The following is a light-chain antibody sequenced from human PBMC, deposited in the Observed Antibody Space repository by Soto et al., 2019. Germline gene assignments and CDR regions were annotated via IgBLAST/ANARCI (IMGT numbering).Light chain of an antibody. Sequence: EIGLTQSPATVSLSPGERATLSCRASQSINNYLAWYQQKPGQAPRLLIYDASNRATGIPARFSGSGSGTDFTLTISSLEPEDFAVYYCLRRTDWPPLLTFGPGTKVDIK. V-gene: IGKV3-11*01. CDR1: QSINNY. CDR3: LRRTDWPPLLT. J-gene: IGKJ3*01. CDR2: DAS.